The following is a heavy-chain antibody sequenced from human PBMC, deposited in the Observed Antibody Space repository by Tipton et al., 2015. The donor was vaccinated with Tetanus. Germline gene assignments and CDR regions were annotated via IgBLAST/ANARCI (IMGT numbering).Heavy chain of an antibody. V-gene: IGHV3-53*01. CDR2: MYSGGDT. CDR1: GFIVSSHY. CDR3: VRDGGSSGWLAY. Sequence: SLRLSCVASGFIVSSHYMSWVRQAPGKGLEWVSVMYSGGDTYYVDSVKGRFSISRDNDKNTLYLQMNSLRVEDTAVYYCVRDGGSSGWLAYWGQGTLVTVSS. J-gene: IGHJ4*02. D-gene: IGHD6-19*01.